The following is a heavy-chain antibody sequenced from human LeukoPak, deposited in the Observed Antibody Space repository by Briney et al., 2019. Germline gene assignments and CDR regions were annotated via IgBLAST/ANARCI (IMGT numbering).Heavy chain of an antibody. CDR1: GFTFSSYA. D-gene: IGHD3-22*01. V-gene: IGHV3-23*01. CDR3: AKDLKGYYDSSGYYLDY. CDR2: ISGSGGST. J-gene: IGHJ4*02. Sequence: TGGSLRLSCAASGFTFSSYAMSWVRQAPGKGLEWVSAISGSGGSTYYADSVKGRFTISRDNSKNTLYLQMNSLRAEDTAVYHCAKDLKGYYDSSGYYLDYWGQGTLVTVSS.